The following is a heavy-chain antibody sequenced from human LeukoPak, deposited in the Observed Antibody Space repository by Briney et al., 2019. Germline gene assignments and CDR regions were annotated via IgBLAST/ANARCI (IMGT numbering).Heavy chain of an antibody. Sequence: ASVKVSCKASGYSFTGYYIHRVRQAPGQGLEWMGWINPNTGGTNFAQKFQGRVTMTRDTSITTTHMELSSLRSDDTAVYYCATVDQWLAYDYWGQGTLVTVS. CDR1: GYSFTGYY. D-gene: IGHD6-19*01. V-gene: IGHV1-2*02. J-gene: IGHJ4*02. CDR3: ATVDQWLAYDY. CDR2: INPNTGGT.